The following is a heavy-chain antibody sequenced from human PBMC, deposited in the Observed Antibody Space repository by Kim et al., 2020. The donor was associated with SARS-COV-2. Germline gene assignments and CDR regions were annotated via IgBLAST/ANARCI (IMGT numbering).Heavy chain of an antibody. J-gene: IGHJ4*02. V-gene: IGHV4-59*01. CDR1: GGSITSDY. CDR3: ARLPDIIGWPFDS. D-gene: IGHD2-15*01. CDR2: IAFDGRT. Sequence: SETLSLTCSVSGGSITSDYWTWVRQFPGKGMEWIGYIAFDGRTEYNPSLRSRVAMLVDPSKTHFSLTLTSVTAADSAVYFCARLPDIIGWPFDSWGQGILVTVS.